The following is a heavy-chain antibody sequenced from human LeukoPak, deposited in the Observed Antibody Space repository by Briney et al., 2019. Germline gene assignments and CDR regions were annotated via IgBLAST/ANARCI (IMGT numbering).Heavy chain of an antibody. CDR1: GFDFSIYR. Sequence: GGSLRLSCAASGFDFSIYRMNWVRQAPGKGLEWVSYIHLSGTPTHYAEVVKGRFTISRDISKNTLYLQMDSLRTEDTAVYYCANGPMITFGGLTEREFDYWGQGTLVTVSS. V-gene: IGHV3-48*01. J-gene: IGHJ4*02. D-gene: IGHD3-16*01. CDR3: ANGPMITFGGLTEREFDY. CDR2: IHLSGTPT.